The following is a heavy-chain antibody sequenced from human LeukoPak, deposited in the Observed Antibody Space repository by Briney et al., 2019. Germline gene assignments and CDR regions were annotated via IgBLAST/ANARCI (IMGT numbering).Heavy chain of an antibody. CDR2: IRYDGSNK. J-gene: IGHJ4*02. CDR3: VRVDSVDY. V-gene: IGHV3-30*02. D-gene: IGHD3/OR15-3a*01. Sequence: PGGALRLSCVISGFTLSSFGIHWVRQAPGKGLDWVAFIRYDGSNKNYADSVKGRFTVSRDKSKNTVYLQIRSLRDEHTAVYYCVRVDSVDYWGQGTLVAVSS. CDR1: GFTLSSFG.